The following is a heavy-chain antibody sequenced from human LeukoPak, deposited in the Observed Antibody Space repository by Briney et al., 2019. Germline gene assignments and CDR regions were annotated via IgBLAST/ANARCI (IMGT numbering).Heavy chain of an antibody. J-gene: IGHJ4*02. CDR1: GFTFSGSA. CDR3: TCITMIVVPL. Sequence: PGGSLRLSCAASGFTFSGSAMHWVRQASGKGLEWVGRIRSKANSYATAYAASVKGRFTISRDDSKNTAYLQMNSLKTEDTAVYYCTCITMIVVPLWGQGTLVTVSS. CDR2: IRSKANSYAT. V-gene: IGHV3-73*01. D-gene: IGHD3-22*01.